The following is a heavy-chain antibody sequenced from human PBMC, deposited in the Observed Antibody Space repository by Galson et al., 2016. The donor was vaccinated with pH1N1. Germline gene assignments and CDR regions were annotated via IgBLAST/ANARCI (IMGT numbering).Heavy chain of an antibody. CDR3: AKDKRSGWSVVGGFMDH. D-gene: IGHD6-19*01. Sequence: SLRLSCAVSGFTFRSYAMSWVRQAPGKGPEWVSVISGGGTIHYADSVRGRFTISRDNSNNTVYLQMNSLRAEDTGVYYCAKDKRSGWSVVGGFMDHWGQGTLVTVSS. V-gene: IGHV3-23*01. CDR1: GFTFRSYA. J-gene: IGHJ4*02. CDR2: ISGGGTI.